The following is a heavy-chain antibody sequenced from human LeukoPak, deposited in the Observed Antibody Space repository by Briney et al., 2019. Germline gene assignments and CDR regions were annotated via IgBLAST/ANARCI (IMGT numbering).Heavy chain of an antibody. J-gene: IGHJ3*02. CDR1: GFTFSTYA. D-gene: IGHD5-24*01. CDR2: ISSGGGST. Sequence: GGSLRLSCAASGFTFSTYAMSWVRQAPGKGLEWVSVISSGGGSTYYADSVKGRFTTSRDNAKNSLYLQMNSLRAEDTAVYYCARGPEMATITDAFDIWGQGTMVTVSS. CDR3: ARGPEMATITDAFDI. V-gene: IGHV3-23*01.